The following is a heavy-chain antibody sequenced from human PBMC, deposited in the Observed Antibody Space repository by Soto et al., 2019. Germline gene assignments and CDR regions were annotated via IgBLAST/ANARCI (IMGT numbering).Heavy chain of an antibody. D-gene: IGHD3-22*01. V-gene: IGHV1-18*01. CDR3: ARDAHYYDSSGHNWFDP. CDR2: ISAYNGNT. Sequence: AASVKVSCKASGYTFTSYGISWVRQAPGQGLEWMGWISAYNGNTNYAQKLQGRVTMTTDTSTSTAYMELRSLRSDDTAVYYCARDAHYYDSSGHNWFDPWGQGTLVTVSS. CDR1: GYTFTSYG. J-gene: IGHJ5*02.